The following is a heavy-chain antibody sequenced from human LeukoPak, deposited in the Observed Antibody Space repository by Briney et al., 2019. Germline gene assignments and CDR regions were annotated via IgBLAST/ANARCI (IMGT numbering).Heavy chain of an antibody. J-gene: IGHJ4*02. CDR2: IYSAGST. Sequence: GGSLRLSCAASGFTVSSNYMSWVRQAPGKGLEWVSIIYSAGSTYYADSVKGRFTISRDNSKNTVYLQMKSLRAEDTAVYYCARNGGYGDYVIGWGQGTLVSVSS. CDR3: ARNGGYGDYVIG. D-gene: IGHD4-17*01. V-gene: IGHV3-66*02. CDR1: GFTVSSNY.